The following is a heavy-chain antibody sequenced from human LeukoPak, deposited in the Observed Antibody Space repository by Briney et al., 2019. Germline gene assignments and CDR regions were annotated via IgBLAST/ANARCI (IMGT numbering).Heavy chain of an antibody. CDR1: GYTLTSYG. D-gene: IGHD2-2*01. CDR2: ISAYNGNT. J-gene: IGHJ5*02. Sequence: ASVKVSCKASGYTLTSYGIIWVRQAPGQGLEWMGWISAYNGNTSYAQKLQGRVTMTTDTSTSTAYMELRSLRSDDTAVYYCARKAAIGALSFDPWGQGTLVTVSS. V-gene: IGHV1-18*01. CDR3: ARKAAIGALSFDP.